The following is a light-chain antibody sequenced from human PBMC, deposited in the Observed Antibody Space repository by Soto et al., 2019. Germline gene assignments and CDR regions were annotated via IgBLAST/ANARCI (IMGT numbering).Light chain of an antibody. Sequence: QSVLTQPASVSGSPGQSITISCTGTSSDVGTYNLVSWYQQHPGKVPKLIIYEVTKWPSGVSNRFSGSKSGNTASLTISGLQAEDEADYYCCSYAGTSTFNVFGTGTKLTVL. CDR1: SSDVGTYNL. CDR2: EVT. V-gene: IGLV2-23*02. CDR3: CSYAGTSTFNV. J-gene: IGLJ1*01.